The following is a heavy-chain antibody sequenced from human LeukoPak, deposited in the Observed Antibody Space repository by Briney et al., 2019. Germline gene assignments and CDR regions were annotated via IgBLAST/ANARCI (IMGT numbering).Heavy chain of an antibody. J-gene: IGHJ4*02. V-gene: IGHV3-23*01. CDR3: AKHKENYGDSCLDDN. CDR2: ISGSGGRT. D-gene: IGHD4-17*01. Sequence: GGSLRLSCTASGFTFSNYAMSWVRQAPGKGLEWVSAISGSGGRTDHADSVKGRFTVSRDNSKNTVSLQMNSLRAEDTAIYSCAKHKENYGDSCLDDNWGQGTLVTVSS. CDR1: GFTFSNYA.